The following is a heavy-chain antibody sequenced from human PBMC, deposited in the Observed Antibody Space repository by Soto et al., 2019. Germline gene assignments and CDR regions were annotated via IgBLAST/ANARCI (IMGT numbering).Heavy chain of an antibody. CDR2: INAGNGDT. Sequence: ASVKVSCKASGYTFTSYAMHWVRQAPGQRLEWMGWINAGNGDTRYSPKFQGRLIITRDTSASTAYMELSSLRPNDTAMFYCVTSDWAWWGQGTLVTVSS. V-gene: IGHV1-3*01. J-gene: IGHJ4*02. D-gene: IGHD3-9*01. CDR1: GYTFTSYA. CDR3: VTSDWAW.